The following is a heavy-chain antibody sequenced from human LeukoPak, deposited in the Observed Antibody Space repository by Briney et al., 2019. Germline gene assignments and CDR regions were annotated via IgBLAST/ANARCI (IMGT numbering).Heavy chain of an antibody. V-gene: IGHV5-51*01. CDR2: IYPGDSDT. D-gene: IGHD6-13*01. Sequence: GESLKISCKGSGYGVTSYWIGCVRQMPGKSLEWMGIIYPGDSDTRYSPSFQGQVTISADKSISTAYLQWSSLKASDTAMYYCARTVPELVLDYWGQGTLVTVSS. CDR1: GYGVTSYW. J-gene: IGHJ4*02. CDR3: ARTVPELVLDY.